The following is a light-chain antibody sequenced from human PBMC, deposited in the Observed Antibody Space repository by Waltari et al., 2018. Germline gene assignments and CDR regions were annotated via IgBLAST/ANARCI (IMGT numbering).Light chain of an antibody. V-gene: IGLV1-40*01. CDR2: GNS. CDR1: STNSGPNYD. J-gene: IGLJ1*01. CDR3: QSYDSSLSRYV. Sequence: QSVLTQPPSVSGAPGQRVTIPCTGRSTNSGPNYDVHGYQPVPGTTPNPHIYGNSNRPPGVPDRFSASKSGTSASLAITGLQADDEADYYCQSYDSSLSRYVFGSGTEVTVL.